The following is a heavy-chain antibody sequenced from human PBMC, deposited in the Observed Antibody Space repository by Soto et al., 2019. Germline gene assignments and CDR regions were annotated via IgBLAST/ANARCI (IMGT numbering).Heavy chain of an antibody. Sequence: EVQLVESGGGLVKPGGSLRLSCAASGFTFSNAWMNWVRQAPGKGLEWVGRIKSKTDGGTTDYAAPVKGRFTISRDDSKNTLYMQMNSLKTEDTAVNYCIVRYPYYFDYWGQGTLVTVSS. J-gene: IGHJ4*02. D-gene: IGHD2-21*01. CDR3: IVRYPYYFDY. CDR2: IKSKTDGGTT. CDR1: GFTFSNAW. V-gene: IGHV3-15*07.